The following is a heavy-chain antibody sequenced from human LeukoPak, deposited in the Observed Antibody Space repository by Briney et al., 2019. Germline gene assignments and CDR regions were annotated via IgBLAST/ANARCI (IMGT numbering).Heavy chain of an antibody. J-gene: IGHJ5*02. Sequence: SETLSLTCTVSGGSISTYYWSWIRQPPGKGLEWIGHVYYTGSTTYNPSLTSRVTISVDTSKNHFSLKLTSLTAADTAVYYCARISYSSSWAPFFDPWGQGTLVTVSS. V-gene: IGHV4-59*08. CDR2: VYYTGST. CDR1: GGSISTYY. CDR3: ARISYSSSWAPFFDP. D-gene: IGHD6-13*01.